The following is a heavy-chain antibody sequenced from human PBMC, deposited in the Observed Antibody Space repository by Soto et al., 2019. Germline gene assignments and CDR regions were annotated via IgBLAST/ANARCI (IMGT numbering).Heavy chain of an antibody. V-gene: IGHV6-1*01. CDR2: TYYKSKWYY. D-gene: IGHD1-1*01. CDR3: ARGSWDDVSGHYYMDV. J-gene: IGHJ6*03. CDR1: GDSVSSNSAG. Sequence: PSQTLSLTGDISGDSVSSNSAGCNWIRQTPSRGLEWLGRTYYKSKWYYTYAASVKSRITVSPDTSKNQFSLQLTSVTPEDTAVYYCARGSWDDVSGHYYMDVWDKGTTVTVSS.